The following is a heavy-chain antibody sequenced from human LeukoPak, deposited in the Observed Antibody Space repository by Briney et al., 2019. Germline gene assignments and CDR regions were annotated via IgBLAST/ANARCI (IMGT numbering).Heavy chain of an antibody. V-gene: IGHV3-48*01. CDR3: AKVGGGIAVAGSFDY. CDR2: ISSLSGTI. Sequence: GGSLRLSCAASGFTFSSYSMNWVRQAPGKGLEWASYISSLSGTIYYADSVKGRFTISRDNSKNTLYLQMNSLRAEDTAVYYCAKVGGGIAVAGSFDYWGQGTLVTVSS. CDR1: GFTFSSYS. D-gene: IGHD6-19*01. J-gene: IGHJ4*02.